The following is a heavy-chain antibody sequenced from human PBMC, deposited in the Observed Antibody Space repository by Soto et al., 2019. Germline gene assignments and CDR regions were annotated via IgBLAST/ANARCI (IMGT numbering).Heavy chain of an antibody. CDR3: VRAAWFGDYYGMDV. V-gene: IGHV4-59*12. CDR2: MYSSGST. J-gene: IGHJ6*02. Sequence: SETLSLTCTVSGGSITLYYWNWIRRSPGKGPEWIGYMYSSGSTNYRSSLKSRVTISGDTSKNQFSLKLSSVTAADTAVYYCVRAAWFGDYYGMDVWGQGTTVTVSS. CDR1: GGSITLYY. D-gene: IGHD3-10*01.